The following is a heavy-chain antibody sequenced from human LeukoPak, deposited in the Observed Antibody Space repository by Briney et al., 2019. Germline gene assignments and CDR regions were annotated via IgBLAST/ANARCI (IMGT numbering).Heavy chain of an antibody. D-gene: IGHD6-13*01. V-gene: IGHV4-59*08. CDR2: IYYTGGT. CDR1: GGSITNYY. Sequence: TSETLSLTCTVSGGSITNYYWSWIRQPPGKGLEWIGYIYYTGGTNYNPSLKSRVTISVDTSKNQFSLRLNSVTAADTAVYYCARHPGVGAAGTAERFDCWGQGTLVTVSS. J-gene: IGHJ4*02. CDR3: ARHPGVGAAGTAERFDC.